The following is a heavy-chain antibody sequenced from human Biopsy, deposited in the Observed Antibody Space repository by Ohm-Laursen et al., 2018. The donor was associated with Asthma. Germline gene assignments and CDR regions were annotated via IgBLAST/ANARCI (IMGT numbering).Heavy chain of an antibody. CDR1: GGSISSGAYY. D-gene: IGHD3-16*01. J-gene: IGHJ4*02. Sequence: SDTLSLTCTLSGGSISSGAYYWSWVRQPPGKGLEWFGYIYYIGSTYYNPSLKSRVAISLDTSKNQFSLKLSSVAAADTAVYFCARRGGVRRYFDYWGQGTLVTVSS. V-gene: IGHV4-30-4*02. CDR3: ARRGGVRRYFDY. CDR2: IYYIGST.